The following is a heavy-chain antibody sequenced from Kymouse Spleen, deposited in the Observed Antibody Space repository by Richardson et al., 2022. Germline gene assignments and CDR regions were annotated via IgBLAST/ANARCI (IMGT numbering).Heavy chain of an antibody. Sequence: EVQLVQSGAEVKKPGESLKISCKGSGYSFTSYWIGWVRQMPGKGLEWMGIIYPGDSDTRYSPSFQGQVTISADKSISTAYLQWSSLKASDTAMYYCARQGDGSGSYWGYYYYYGMDVWGQGTTVTVSS. J-gene: IGHJ6*02. CDR3: ARQGDGSGSYWGYYYYYGMDV. CDR2: IYPGDSDT. CDR1: GYSFTSYW. D-gene: IGHD3-10*01. V-gene: IGHV5-51*01.